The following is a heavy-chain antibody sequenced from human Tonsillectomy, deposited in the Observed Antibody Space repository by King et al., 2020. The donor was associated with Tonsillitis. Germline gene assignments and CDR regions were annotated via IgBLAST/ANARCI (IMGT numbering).Heavy chain of an antibody. CDR1: GLTFSDYY. D-gene: IGHD6-19*01. J-gene: IGHJ4*02. Sequence: VQLVESGGGLVKPGGSLRLSCAASGLTFSDYYMSWIRQAPGKGLEWVSYISSDSSYTNYADSVKGRFTISRDNAKNSLYLQVNSLRAEDTAVYYCARHSSGWYGGEGGGNFHYWGQGTLVTVSS. V-gene: IGHV3-11*05. CDR3: ARHSSGWYGGEGGGNFHY. CDR2: ISSDSSYT.